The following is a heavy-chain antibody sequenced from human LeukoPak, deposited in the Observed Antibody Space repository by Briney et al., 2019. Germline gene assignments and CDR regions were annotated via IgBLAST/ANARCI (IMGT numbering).Heavy chain of an antibody. J-gene: IGHJ4*02. CDR3: ARELSLRWDPKGY. Sequence: GGSLRLSCAASGFTFSSYSMNWVRQAPGKGLEWVSSISSSSSYIYYADSVKGRFTISRDNAKNSLYLQMNSLRTEDTAVYYCARELSLRWDPKGYWGQGTLVTVSS. CDR2: ISSSSSYI. CDR1: GFTFSSYS. D-gene: IGHD4-23*01. V-gene: IGHV3-21*01.